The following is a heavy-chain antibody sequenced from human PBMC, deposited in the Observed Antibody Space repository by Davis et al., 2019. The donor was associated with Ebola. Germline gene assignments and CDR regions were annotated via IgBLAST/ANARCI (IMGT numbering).Heavy chain of an antibody. CDR3: AKLMPDSLLRFGELTFFF. CDR2: ISGSGGST. J-gene: IGHJ1*01. Sequence: GESLKISCAASGFTFSSYAMSWVRQAPGKGLEWVSAISGSGGSTYYADSVKGRFTISRDNSKNTLYLQMNSLRAEDMAVNYCAKLMPDSLLRFGELTFFFWGPGILGTVS. CDR1: GFTFSSYA. V-gene: IGHV3-23*01. D-gene: IGHD3-10*01.